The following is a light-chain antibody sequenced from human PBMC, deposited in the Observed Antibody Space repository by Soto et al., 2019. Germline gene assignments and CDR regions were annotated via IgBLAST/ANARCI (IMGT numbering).Light chain of an antibody. J-gene: IGKJ4*01. Sequence: DIQMTQSPSSLSASIGDRVTITCWASQSISKYLNWYQHKPGKAPHLLIYSASTLQSGDPSRFSGSGSGTEFTLTVSSLQPEDFATYYCQQTYITPLTFVGGTRVEIK. V-gene: IGKV1-39*01. CDR2: SAS. CDR1: QSISKY. CDR3: QQTYITPLT.